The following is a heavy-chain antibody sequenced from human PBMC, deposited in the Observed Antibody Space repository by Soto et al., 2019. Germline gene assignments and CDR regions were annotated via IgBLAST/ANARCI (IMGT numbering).Heavy chain of an antibody. CDR1: GYTFTGYY. CDR3: AREGSSSGGY. CDR2: INPKSGGT. Sequence: QVQLVQSGAEVKKPGASVKVSCKASGYTFTGYYMHWVRQAPGQGLEWMGWINPKSGGTNYAQKFKGRVTMTRDTSIDTTYMELSRLRSDDTAVYYCAREGSSSGGYWGQGTLVTVSS. J-gene: IGHJ4*02. V-gene: IGHV1-2*02. D-gene: IGHD6-6*01.